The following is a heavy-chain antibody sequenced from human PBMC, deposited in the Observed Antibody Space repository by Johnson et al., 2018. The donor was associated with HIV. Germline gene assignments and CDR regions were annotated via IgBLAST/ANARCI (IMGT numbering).Heavy chain of an antibody. V-gene: IGHV3-9*01. CDR1: GFTFDDYA. D-gene: IGHD2-2*02. CDR3: ARDPSGYCSSSSCYNPFFDI. CDR2: ISWNSGSI. J-gene: IGHJ3*02. Sequence: EVQLLESGGGLVQPGGSLRLSCAASGFTFDDYAMHWVRQAPGKGLEWVSGISWNSGSIGYADSVKGRFTISRDNAKNSLYLQMNSLRAEDTAVYNCARDPSGYCSSSSCYNPFFDIWGQGTMVTVSS.